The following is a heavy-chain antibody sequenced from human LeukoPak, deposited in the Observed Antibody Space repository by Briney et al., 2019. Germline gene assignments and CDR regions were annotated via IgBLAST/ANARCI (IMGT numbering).Heavy chain of an antibody. CDR1: GDIVSSNSAA. J-gene: IGHJ4*02. V-gene: IGHV6-1*01. CDR3: ARDGHAPRSPYYFDY. CDR2: TYYRSRWYN. Sequence: SQTLSLTCAISGDIVSSNSAAWNWIRQSPSRGLEWLGRTYYRSRWYNDYAISVKSRITFNPDTSKNQFSLQLNSVTPEDTAVYYCARDGHAPRSPYYFDYWGQGTLVTVSS.